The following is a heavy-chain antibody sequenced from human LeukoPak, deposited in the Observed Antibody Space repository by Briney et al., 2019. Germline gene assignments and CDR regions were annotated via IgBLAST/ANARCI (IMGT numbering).Heavy chain of an antibody. CDR2: ISGNGGST. V-gene: IGHV3-23*01. D-gene: IGHD3-3*01. Sequence: HTGGSLRLSCAASGFTFSSYAMNWVRQAPGKGLEWVSAISGNGGSTYYADSVKGRFTISRDNSKNTLYLQIDSLRAEDTAVYYCAKEGPYDFWSGHASAFDIWGQGTKVTVSS. CDR1: GFTFSSYA. CDR3: AKEGPYDFWSGHASAFDI. J-gene: IGHJ3*02.